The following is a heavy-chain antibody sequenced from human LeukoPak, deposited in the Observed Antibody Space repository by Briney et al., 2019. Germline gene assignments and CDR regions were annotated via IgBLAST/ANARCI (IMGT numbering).Heavy chain of an antibody. CDR2: IYPGDSDT. V-gene: IGHV5-51*01. D-gene: IGHD1-14*01. CDR3: ARRGLQPEYYFDY. CDR1: GYSFTTYW. Sequence: GESLKISCKGSGYSFTTYWIGWVRQMPGKGLEWMGIIYPGDSDTRCSPSFQGQVTISADKSISTAYLQWSSLKASDTAMYYCARRGLQPEYYFDYWGQGTLVTVSS. J-gene: IGHJ4*02.